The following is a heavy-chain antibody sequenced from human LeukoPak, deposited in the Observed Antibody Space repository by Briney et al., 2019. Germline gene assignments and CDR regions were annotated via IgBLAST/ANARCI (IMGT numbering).Heavy chain of an antibody. Sequence: PSETLSLTCTVSGGSISSTSHYWGWVRQPPGKGLEWIVSMYYSGNTYYNPSLKSRVTISVDTSRNQFSLKLSSVTAADTAVYYCARGREQLWWAWAFDIWGQGTMVTVSS. CDR3: ARGREQLWWAWAFDI. CDR1: GGSISSTSHY. D-gene: IGHD5-18*01. J-gene: IGHJ3*02. V-gene: IGHV4-39*01. CDR2: MYYSGNT.